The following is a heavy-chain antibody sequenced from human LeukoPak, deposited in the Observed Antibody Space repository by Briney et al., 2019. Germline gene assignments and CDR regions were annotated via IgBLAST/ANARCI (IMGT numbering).Heavy chain of an antibody. D-gene: IGHD2-8*01. Sequence: SETLSLTCVVSGFSISTSYFWGWIRQSPGERLECFGCVSHTGTTYYNPSLKSRVTISIDMSKNHFSLNVTSVTATDTAVYYCARVSGVLMMYAPRLLPDLWGQGTRVTVSS. J-gene: IGHJ5*02. CDR3: ARVSGVLMMYAPRLLPDL. CDR1: GFSISTSYF. CDR2: VSHTGTT. V-gene: IGHV4-38-2*01.